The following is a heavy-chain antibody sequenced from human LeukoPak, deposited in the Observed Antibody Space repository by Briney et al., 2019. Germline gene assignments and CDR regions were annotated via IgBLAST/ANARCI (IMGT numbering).Heavy chain of an antibody. CDR1: GFTVSSNY. V-gene: IGHV3-66*01. J-gene: IGHJ4*02. Sequence: GGSLRLSCAASGFTVSSNYMSWVRQAPGKGLEWVSVIYSDDTTYYADFVKGRFTISRDNSKNTLHLQMNSLRAEDTAVYYCAKSIGDLYQAFAYWGQGTLVTVSS. D-gene: IGHD3-10*01. CDR2: IYSDDTT. CDR3: AKSIGDLYQAFAY.